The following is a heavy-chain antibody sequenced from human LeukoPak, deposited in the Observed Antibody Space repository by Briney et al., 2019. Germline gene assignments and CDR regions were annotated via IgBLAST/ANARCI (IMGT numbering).Heavy chain of an antibody. D-gene: IGHD2-15*01. J-gene: IGHJ6*02. V-gene: IGHV4-34*01. Sequence: PSETLSLTCAVYGGSFSGYYWSWIRQPPGKGLEWIGEINHSGSTNYNPSLKSRVTISVDTSKNQFSLKLSSVTAADTAVYYCARGRRRAPSGYCSGGSCYSSYYYYGMDVWGQGTTVTVSS. CDR1: GGSFSGYY. CDR2: INHSGST. CDR3: ARGRRRAPSGYCSGGSCYSSYYYYGMDV.